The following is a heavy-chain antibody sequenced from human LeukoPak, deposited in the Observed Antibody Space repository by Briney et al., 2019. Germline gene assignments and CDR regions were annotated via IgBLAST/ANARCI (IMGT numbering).Heavy chain of an antibody. Sequence: PGGSLRLSCAASGFTFSSYGMHWVRQAPGKGLEWVAFIRYDGSNKYYADSVKGRFTISRDNAKNSLYLQMNSLGAEDTAVYYCARDFLPRSKGGYPSGVDYWGQGTLVTVSS. CDR2: IRYDGSNK. D-gene: IGHD5-12*01. CDR3: ARDFLPRSKGGYPSGVDY. V-gene: IGHV3-30*02. CDR1: GFTFSSYG. J-gene: IGHJ4*02.